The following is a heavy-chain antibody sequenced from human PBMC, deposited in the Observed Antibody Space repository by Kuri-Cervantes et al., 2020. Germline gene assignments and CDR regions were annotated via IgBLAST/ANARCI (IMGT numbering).Heavy chain of an antibody. CDR2: ISSSSSYI. CDR3: ARHSSGWDGGFDY. Sequence: GESLKISCAASGFTFSSYSMNWVRQAPGKGLEWVSSISSSSSYIYYADSVKGRFTISRDNAKNSLYLQMNRLRAEDTAVYYCARHSSGWDGGFDYWGQGTLVTVSS. V-gene: IGHV3-21*03. D-gene: IGHD6-19*01. J-gene: IGHJ4*02. CDR1: GFTFSSYS.